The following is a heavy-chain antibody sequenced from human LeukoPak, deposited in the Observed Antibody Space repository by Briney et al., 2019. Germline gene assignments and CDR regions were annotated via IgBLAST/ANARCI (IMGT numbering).Heavy chain of an antibody. J-gene: IGHJ4*02. CDR2: ISNSGGST. Sequence: GGSLRLSCAASGFTFSSYAMSWVRRAPGKGLEWVSAISNSGGSTYYADSVKGHFTISRDNSKNTLYLQMNSLRAEDTAVYYCAKPRRSWYSGFDYWGQGTLVTASS. CDR1: GFTFSSYA. D-gene: IGHD6-13*01. CDR3: AKPRRSWYSGFDY. V-gene: IGHV3-23*01.